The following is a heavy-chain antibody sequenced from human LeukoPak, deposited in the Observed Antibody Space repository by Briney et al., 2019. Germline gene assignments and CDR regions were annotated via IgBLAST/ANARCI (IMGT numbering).Heavy chain of an antibody. Sequence: GGSLRLSCAASGFTLSNYDMNWVRQAPGKGLEWVSSISTSSRYIYYKDSVRGRFTISRDDAKNSLYLEMNSMRAEDTAVYYCARADCSSSTCYLRRSWFDPWGQGTLVTVSS. J-gene: IGHJ5*02. V-gene: IGHV3-21*01. CDR2: ISTSSRYI. CDR1: GFTLSNYD. CDR3: ARADCSSSTCYLRRSWFDP. D-gene: IGHD2-2*01.